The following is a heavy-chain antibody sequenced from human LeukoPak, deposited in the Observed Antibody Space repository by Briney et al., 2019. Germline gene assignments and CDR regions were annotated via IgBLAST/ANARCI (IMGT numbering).Heavy chain of an antibody. D-gene: IGHD2-2*01. V-gene: IGHV3-15*01. CDR3: TTESYCSSTSCPGTFDF. Sequence: GGSLRLSCAASGFTFSHVWMSWVRQAPGKGLEWVGRIKTKIDGGTTDYAAPVKGRFTISRDDSKNTLYLQINSLKTEDTAVYYCTTESYCSSTSCPGTFDFWGQGTLVTVPS. CDR2: IKTKIDGGTT. J-gene: IGHJ4*02. CDR1: GFTFSHVW.